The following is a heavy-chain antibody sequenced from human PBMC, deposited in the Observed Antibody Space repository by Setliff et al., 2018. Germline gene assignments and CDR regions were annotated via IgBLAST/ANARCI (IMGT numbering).Heavy chain of an antibody. J-gene: IGHJ3*02. CDR3: AISTIFGVVSPTPDAFDI. Sequence: SVKVSCKASGGTFSIYTISWVRQAPGQGLEWMGRIIPIFGTANYAQKFQGRVTITADNSTSTAYMKLSSLRSEDTAVYYCAISTIFGVVSPTPDAFDIWGQGTMVTVSS. D-gene: IGHD3-3*01. CDR2: IIPIFGTA. CDR1: GGTFSIYT. V-gene: IGHV1-69*08.